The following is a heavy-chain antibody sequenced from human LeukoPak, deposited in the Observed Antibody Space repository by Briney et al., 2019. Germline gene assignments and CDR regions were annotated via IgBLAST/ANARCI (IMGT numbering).Heavy chain of an antibody. Sequence: SETLSLTCTVSGGSISSYYWSWIRQPPGKGLEWIGYIYYSGSTNYNPSLKSRVTISVDTSKNQFSLKLSSVTAADTAVYYCARERFSSGWERAFDIWGQGTMVTVSS. D-gene: IGHD6-19*01. CDR3: ARERFSSGWERAFDI. J-gene: IGHJ3*02. CDR1: GGSISSYY. CDR2: IYYSGST. V-gene: IGHV4-59*01.